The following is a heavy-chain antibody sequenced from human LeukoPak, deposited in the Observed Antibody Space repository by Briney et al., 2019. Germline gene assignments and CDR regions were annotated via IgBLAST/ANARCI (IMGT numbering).Heavy chain of an antibody. Sequence: PGGSLRLSCAASGFTFSSYGMSWVRQAPGKGLEWVSSISASGGGTYYADSVKGRFTISRDNSRNTLYLQMNSLRAEDTAVYYCATLGTTFGWFDPWGQGTLVTVSS. J-gene: IGHJ5*02. CDR1: GFTFSSYG. CDR3: ATLGTTFGWFDP. CDR2: ISASGGGT. D-gene: IGHD1-1*01. V-gene: IGHV3-23*01.